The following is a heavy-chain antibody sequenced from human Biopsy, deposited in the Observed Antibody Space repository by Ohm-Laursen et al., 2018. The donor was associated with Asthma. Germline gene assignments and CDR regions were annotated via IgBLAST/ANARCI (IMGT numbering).Heavy chain of an antibody. Sequence: SVKVSCKASGDSLGSFINYAISWVRQAPRQGLEWMGGLIPVLGTADYAPMFEGRVTITADESTSTAYLGLTSLRFEDTAVYYCARGYSGTDRIVYYYSGMEVWGQGTTVTVSS. CDR2: LIPVLGTA. CDR1: GDSLGSFINYA. D-gene: IGHD5-12*01. V-gene: IGHV1-69*13. CDR3: ARGYSGTDRIVYYYSGMEV. J-gene: IGHJ6*02.